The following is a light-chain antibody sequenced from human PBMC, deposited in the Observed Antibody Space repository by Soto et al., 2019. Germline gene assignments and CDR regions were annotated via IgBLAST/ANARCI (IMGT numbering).Light chain of an antibody. CDR3: CSYVGSSTYV. Sequence: QSALTQPASVSGSPGQSITISCTGTSSDVGTYNLVSWYQQHPGKPPKLMVYEGTKRPSGVSNRFSGSKSGNTASLTISGLQAEDEADYYCCSYVGSSTYVFGTGTKVTVL. CDR1: SSDVGTYNL. J-gene: IGLJ1*01. CDR2: EGT. V-gene: IGLV2-23*01.